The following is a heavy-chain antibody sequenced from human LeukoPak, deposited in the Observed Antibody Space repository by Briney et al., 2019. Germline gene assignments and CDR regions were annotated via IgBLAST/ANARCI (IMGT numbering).Heavy chain of an antibody. CDR1: GYSISSGYN. Sequence: SETLSLTCAVSGYSISSGYNWGWIRQPPGKGLEWVATVSHSGTTYYNPSLQRRVTVSIDASNNQFSLKLTSVTAADTAIYYCARFGSTSGRGFDPWGQGTLVTVSS. V-gene: IGHV4-38-2*01. CDR2: VSHSGTT. CDR3: ARFGSTSGRGFDP. D-gene: IGHD2-2*01. J-gene: IGHJ5*02.